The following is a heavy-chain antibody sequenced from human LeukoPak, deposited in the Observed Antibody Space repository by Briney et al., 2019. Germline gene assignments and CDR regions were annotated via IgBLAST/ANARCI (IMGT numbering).Heavy chain of an antibody. V-gene: IGHV3-9*01. J-gene: IGHJ4*02. Sequence: GGSLRLSCATSGFTFDDYAMHWVRQAPGKGLEWVSGISWNSGSIGYADSVKGRFTTSRDNAKNSLYLQMNSLRAEDTALYYCAKETTTYGDPHLDYWGQGTLVTVSS. CDR1: GFTFDDYA. CDR2: ISWNSGSI. D-gene: IGHD4-17*01. CDR3: AKETTTYGDPHLDY.